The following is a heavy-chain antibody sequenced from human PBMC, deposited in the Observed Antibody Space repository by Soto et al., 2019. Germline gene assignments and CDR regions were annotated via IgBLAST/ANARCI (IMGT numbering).Heavy chain of an antibody. CDR1: GGTFSSYA. V-gene: IGHV1-69*13. CDR2: IIPIFGTA. J-gene: IGHJ6*02. Sequence: SVKVSCKASGGTFSSYAISWARQAPGQGLEWMGGIIPIFGTANYAQKFQGRVTITADESTSTAYMELSSLRSEDTAVYYCARLWFGDSDYYYGMDVWGQGTTVTVSS. CDR3: ARLWFGDSDYYYGMDV. D-gene: IGHD3-10*01.